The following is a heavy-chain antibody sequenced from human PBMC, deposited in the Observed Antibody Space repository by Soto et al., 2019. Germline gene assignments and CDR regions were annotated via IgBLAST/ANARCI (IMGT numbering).Heavy chain of an antibody. J-gene: IGHJ6*02. V-gene: IGHV3-30*18. Sequence: GGSLRLSCAASGFTFSSYGMHWVRQAPGKGLEWVAVISYDGSNKYYADSVKGRFSISRDNSKNTLYLQMNSLRAEDTAVYYCAKEGYCSSTSCYFCVGCYYYYGMDVWGQGTTVTVSS. CDR3: AKEGYCSSTSCYFCVGCYYYYGMDV. D-gene: IGHD2-2*01. CDR1: GFTFSSYG. CDR2: ISYDGSNK.